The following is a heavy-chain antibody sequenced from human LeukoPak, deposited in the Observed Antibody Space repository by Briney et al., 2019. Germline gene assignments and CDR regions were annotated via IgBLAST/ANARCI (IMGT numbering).Heavy chain of an antibody. CDR3: AKRGSGYNHFDY. Sequence: GGSLRLSCAASGFTFSSYGMSWVRQVPGKGLEWVSGISGSGGSTYYADSVKGRFTISRDNSKNTLYLQMNSLRAEDTAVYYCAKRGSGYNHFDYWGQGTLVTVSS. CDR1: GFTFSSYG. D-gene: IGHD3-3*01. CDR2: ISGSGGST. J-gene: IGHJ4*02. V-gene: IGHV3-23*01.